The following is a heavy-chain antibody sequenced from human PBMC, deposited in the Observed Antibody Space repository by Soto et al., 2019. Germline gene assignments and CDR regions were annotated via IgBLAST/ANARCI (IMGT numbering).Heavy chain of an antibody. CDR2: INHSGST. V-gene: IGHV4-39*07. J-gene: IGHJ4*02. D-gene: IGHD6-13*01. Sequence: SETLSLTCTVSGGSISSGGYYWSWIRQPPGKGLEWIGEINHSGSTNYNPSLKSRVTISVDTSKNQFSLKLSSVTAADTAVYYCARARREQQLVRKPTGGYFDYWGQGTLVTVSS. CDR3: ARARREQQLVRKPTGGYFDY. CDR1: GGSISSGGYY.